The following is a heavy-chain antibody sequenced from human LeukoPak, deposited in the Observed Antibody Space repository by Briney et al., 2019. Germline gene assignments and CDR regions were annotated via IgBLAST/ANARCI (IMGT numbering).Heavy chain of an antibody. V-gene: IGHV1-46*01. J-gene: IGHJ4*02. CDR1: GYTFSTYY. CDR3: ARYRDYIFDY. Sequence: ASVKVSCRASGYTFSTYYMHWVRQAPGQGLEWMGVIDPSGGSTNYARKFQGRVTMTSDTSTSTAYMELRSLRSDDTAVYYCARYRDYIFDYWGQGTLVTVSS. CDR2: IDPSGGST. D-gene: IGHD4-11*01.